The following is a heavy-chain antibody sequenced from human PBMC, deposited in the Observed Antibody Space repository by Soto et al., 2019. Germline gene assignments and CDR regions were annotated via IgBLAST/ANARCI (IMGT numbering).Heavy chain of an antibody. D-gene: IGHD2-2*01. J-gene: IGHJ4*02. V-gene: IGHV3-23*01. CDR1: GSTFGSNA. Sequence: GGSLRLSCAASGSTFGSNAMSWVRQAPGKGLEWVSAISGSGGSTYYADSVKGRFTISRDNSKNTLYLQMNSLRAEETAVYYCAKGADRLSGFDYWGQGTLVTVSS. CDR3: AKGADRLSGFDY. CDR2: ISGSGGST.